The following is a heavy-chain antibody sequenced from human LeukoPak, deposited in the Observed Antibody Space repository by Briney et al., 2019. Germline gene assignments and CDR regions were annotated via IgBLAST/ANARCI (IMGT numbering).Heavy chain of an antibody. CDR3: ARGLVLATDDAFDV. V-gene: IGHV4-59*01. D-gene: IGHD5-12*01. Sequence: SETLSLTCTVSGGSIRSYFWSWLRQPPGKGLERIGYIWDTEITDYNPSLKSRVTISLDTSKNHFSLKLRSVTAADTALYFCARGLVLATDDAFDVWGQGTLVTVSS. CDR2: IWDTEIT. CDR1: GGSIRSYF. J-gene: IGHJ3*01.